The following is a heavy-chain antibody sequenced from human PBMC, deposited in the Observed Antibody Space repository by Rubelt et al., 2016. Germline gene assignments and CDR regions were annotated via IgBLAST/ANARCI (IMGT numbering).Heavy chain of an antibody. J-gene: IGHJ3*02. D-gene: IGHD3-16*01. CDR3: ARGGTITQLDALDI. Sequence: QVQLQESGPGLVKPSETLSLTCSVSGGSIRSYYWSWIRQPPGKGLEWIGYVFHSGSSNSNPSLKSRVTISADTSKNQFSRRLSSVTAAETAVYYCARGGTITQLDALDIWGQGTMVTVSS. V-gene: IGHV4-59*01. CDR1: GGSIRSYY. CDR2: VFHSGSS.